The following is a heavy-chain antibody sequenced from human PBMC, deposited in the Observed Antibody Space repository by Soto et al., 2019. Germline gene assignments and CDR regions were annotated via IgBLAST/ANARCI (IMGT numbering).Heavy chain of an antibody. CDR3: ARDGRHCSSADCWA. Sequence: QVQLVESGGGVVQPGRSLRLSCAASGFTFSSYAMHWVRQAPGKGLEWVTVISFDGRIKYYTESVKDRFTISRDNSKNIIYLQMNSLKPDDTGIYYCARDGRHCSSADCWAWGQGTLVTVSS. V-gene: IGHV3-30*04. CDR1: GFTFSSYA. D-gene: IGHD2-2*01. J-gene: IGHJ4*02. CDR2: ISFDGRIK.